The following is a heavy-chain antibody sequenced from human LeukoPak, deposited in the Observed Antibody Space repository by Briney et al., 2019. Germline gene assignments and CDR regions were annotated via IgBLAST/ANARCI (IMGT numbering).Heavy chain of an antibody. V-gene: IGHV4-34*01. CDR1: GGSLNGYY. Sequence: SETLSLTCAVYGGSLNGYYWSWIRQPPGKRLEWIGEIDHSGSTQYNPSLKSRVTISLDTSKKQFSLKLTSLTDADTAFYYCARYGMAAEGIWWFDPWGQGTLVTVSS. CDR3: ARYGMAAEGIWWFDP. D-gene: IGHD6-13*01. CDR2: IDHSGST. J-gene: IGHJ5*02.